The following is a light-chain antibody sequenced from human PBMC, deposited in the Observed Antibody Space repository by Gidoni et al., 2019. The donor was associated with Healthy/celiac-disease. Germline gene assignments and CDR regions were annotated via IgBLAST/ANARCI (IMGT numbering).Light chain of an antibody. CDR1: KLGDKY. Sequence: SYELTQPPSVSVSPGQTASITCSGDKLGDKYACWYQTKPGQSPVLVIYQDSKWPAGIPERFSGSNSGNTATLTISGTQAMDEADYYCQAWDSSTHVVFGGGTKLTVL. V-gene: IGLV3-1*01. CDR2: QDS. J-gene: IGLJ2*01. CDR3: QAWDSSTHVV.